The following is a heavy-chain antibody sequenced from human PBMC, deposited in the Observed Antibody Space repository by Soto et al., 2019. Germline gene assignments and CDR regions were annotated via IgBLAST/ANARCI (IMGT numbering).Heavy chain of an antibody. CDR2: IYYSGST. D-gene: IGHD3-3*01. V-gene: IGHV4-31*03. Sequence: SETLSLTCTVSGGSISSGGYYWSWIRQDPGKGLEWIGYIYYSGSTYYNPSLKSRVTISVDTSKNQFSLKLISVTAADTAVYYCARAYDFWNGYYSAQYYFDFWGQGTLVTVSS. J-gene: IGHJ4*02. CDR3: ARAYDFWNGYYSAQYYFDF. CDR1: GGSISSGGYY.